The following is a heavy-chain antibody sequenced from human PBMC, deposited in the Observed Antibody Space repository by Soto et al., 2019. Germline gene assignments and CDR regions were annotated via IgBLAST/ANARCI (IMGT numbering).Heavy chain of an antibody. D-gene: IGHD3-16*01. Sequence: QVQLVQSGAKVKKPEASVKVSCKASGYTLTHYYMHWVRQAPGQGPEWVGVINPSTLVTSYAQKFPGRVTLTSVTSTSTVYMELYSLTSEDTAVYYCARNGQTYAYYFFDNWGQGTLVTVSS. J-gene: IGHJ4*02. CDR1: GYTLTHYY. V-gene: IGHV1-46*01. CDR3: ARNGQTYAYYFFDN. CDR2: INPSTLVT.